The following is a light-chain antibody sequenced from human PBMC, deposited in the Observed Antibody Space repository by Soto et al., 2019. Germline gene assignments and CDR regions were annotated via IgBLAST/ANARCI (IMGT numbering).Light chain of an antibody. CDR1: SSDVGGYNY. J-gene: IGLJ1*01. Sequence: QSALTQPPSASGSPGQSVTISCTGTSSDVGGYNYVSWYQQHPGKAPKLMIYDVSKRPSGVPDRFSGSKSGNTASLTISGLQADDEADYYCCSYAGSYTFGVFGTGTKLTVL. CDR3: CSYAGSYTFGV. V-gene: IGLV2-11*01. CDR2: DVS.